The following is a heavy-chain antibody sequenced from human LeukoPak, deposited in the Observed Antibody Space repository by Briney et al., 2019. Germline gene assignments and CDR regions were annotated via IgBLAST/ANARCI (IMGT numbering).Heavy chain of an antibody. V-gene: IGHV3-9*03. Sequence: PGRSLRLSCAVSGFTFDDYAMHWVRQARGKGLEGVSGISWNRGSIDYADFVKGRFTISRDNAKNSLYLQMNSLRAHDMALYYCAKAALTYYYDSSGYPSYFDYCGQGTLVTVSS. CDR3: AKAALTYYYDSSGYPSYFDY. J-gene: IGHJ4*02. CDR1: GFTFDDYA. D-gene: IGHD3-22*01. CDR2: ISWNRGSI.